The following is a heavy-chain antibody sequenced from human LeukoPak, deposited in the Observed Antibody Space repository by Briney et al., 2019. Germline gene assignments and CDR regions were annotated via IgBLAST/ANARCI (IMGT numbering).Heavy chain of an antibody. CDR2: ISYDGSNK. CDR1: GFTFSSYA. V-gene: IGHV3-30-3*01. J-gene: IGHJ4*02. Sequence: GGSLRLSCAASGFTFSSYAMHWVRQAPGKGLEWVAVISYDGSNKYYADSVKGRFTISRDNSKNTLYLQMNSLRAEDTAVYYCARGEYYDSSGYYLPLDYWGQGTLVTVSS. CDR3: ARGEYYDSSGYYLPLDY. D-gene: IGHD3-22*01.